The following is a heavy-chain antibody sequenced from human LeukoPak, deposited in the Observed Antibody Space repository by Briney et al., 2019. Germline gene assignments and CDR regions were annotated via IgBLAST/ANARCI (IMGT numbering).Heavy chain of an antibody. CDR3: ARSTQTGVFDY. D-gene: IGHD3-9*01. CDR2: INPSGGST. CDR1: GYTFTGYY. V-gene: IGHV1-46*01. J-gene: IGHJ4*02. Sequence: ASVKVSCKASGYTFTGYYMHWVRQAPGQGLEWMGIINPSGGSTSYAQKFQGRVTMTRDTSTSTVYMELSSPRSEDTAVYYCARSTQTGVFDYWGQGTLVTVSS.